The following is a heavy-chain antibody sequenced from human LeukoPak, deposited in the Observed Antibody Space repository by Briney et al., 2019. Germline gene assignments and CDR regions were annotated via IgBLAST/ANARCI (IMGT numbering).Heavy chain of an antibody. J-gene: IGHJ4*02. CDR2: MYSGGTT. CDR3: ASGRTIVVVVAATCFDH. CDR1: DGSINGYY. D-gene: IGHD2-15*01. Sequence: SETLSLTCAVSDGSINGYYWSWIRQPPGKGLDWIGYMYSGGTTNYSPSLKSRVTISEDMSKNQFSLKLTSVTAADTAVYYCASGRTIVVVVAATCFDHWGKGTLVTVSS. V-gene: IGHV4-59*08.